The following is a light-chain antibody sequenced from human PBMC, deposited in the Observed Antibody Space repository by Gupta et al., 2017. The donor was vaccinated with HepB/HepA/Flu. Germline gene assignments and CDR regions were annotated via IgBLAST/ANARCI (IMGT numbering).Light chain of an antibody. CDR3: AAWDDSVSGPV. J-gene: IGLJ3*02. CDR1: RSNIGTNY. CDR2: KTN. Sequence: QSVLTQPPSASGPPGQRVTLPCPGSRSNIGTNYVYWYKQLPGTAPQLLTYKTNQRPSWVPDRFAGSKSATSASLAISGLRSEDGVDYYCAAWDDSVSGPVVGGGTKLTV. V-gene: IGLV1-47*01.